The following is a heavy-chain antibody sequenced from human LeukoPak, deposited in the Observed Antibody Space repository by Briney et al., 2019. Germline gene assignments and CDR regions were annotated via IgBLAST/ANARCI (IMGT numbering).Heavy chain of an antibody. CDR1: SFSITSGYY. V-gene: IGHV4-38-2*02. CDR3: ARDLNYGGNSAFDF. D-gene: IGHD4-23*01. Sequence: PSETLSLTCTVSSFSITSGYYWGWVRQPPGKGLEWIGNIYHSGTTYFNPSLKSRVTVSVDTAKNQFSLRLSSVTAADTAVYYCARDLNYGGNSAFDFWGQGTLVTVSS. CDR2: IYHSGTT. J-gene: IGHJ4*02.